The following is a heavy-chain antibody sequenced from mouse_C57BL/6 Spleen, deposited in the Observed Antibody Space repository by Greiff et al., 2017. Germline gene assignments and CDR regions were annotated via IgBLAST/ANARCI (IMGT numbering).Heavy chain of an antibody. CDR3: TRGWDDGNFDY. CDR1: GFTFSSYA. V-gene: IGHV5-9-1*02. Sequence: EVKVVESGAGLVKPGGSLKLSCAASGFTFSSYAMSWVRQTPEKRLEWVAYISSGGDSIYYADTVKGRFTIPSDNARNTLYLQMSRLKSEDTAMYYCTRGWDDGNFDYWGQGTTLTVSS. D-gene: IGHD4-1*01. CDR2: ISSGGDSI. J-gene: IGHJ2*01.